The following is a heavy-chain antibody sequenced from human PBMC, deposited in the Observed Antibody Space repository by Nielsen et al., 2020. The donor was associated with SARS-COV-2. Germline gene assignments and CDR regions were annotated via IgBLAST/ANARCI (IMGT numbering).Heavy chain of an antibody. Sequence: GSLRLSCAVYGGSFSGYYWSWIRQPPGKGLEWIGEINHSGSTNYNPSLKSRVTISVDTSKNQFSLKLSSVTAADTAVYYCARAAAGTTHYGMDVWGQGTTVTVSS. V-gene: IGHV4-34*01. CDR3: ARAAAGTTHYGMDV. CDR2: INHSGST. D-gene: IGHD6-13*01. CDR1: GGSFSGYY. J-gene: IGHJ6*02.